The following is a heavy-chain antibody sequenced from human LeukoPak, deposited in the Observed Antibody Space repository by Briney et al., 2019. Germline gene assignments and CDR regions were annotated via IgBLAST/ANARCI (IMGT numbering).Heavy chain of an antibody. CDR2: IYYSGST. CDR3: AGHPSYSSGWYFDY. CDR1: GGSISSYY. J-gene: IGHJ4*02. V-gene: IGHV4-59*08. Sequence: SETLSLTCTVSGGSISSYYWSWIRQPPGKGLEWIGYIYYSGSTNYNPSLKSRVTISVDTSKNQFSLKLSSVTAADTAVYYCAGHPSYSSGWYFDYWGQGTLVTVSS. D-gene: IGHD6-19*01.